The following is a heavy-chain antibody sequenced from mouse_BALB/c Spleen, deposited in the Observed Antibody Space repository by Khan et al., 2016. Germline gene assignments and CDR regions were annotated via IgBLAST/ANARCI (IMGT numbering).Heavy chain of an antibody. J-gene: IGHJ3*01. CDR2: IDTFTGQP. D-gene: IGHD2-1*01. CDR1: GYTFTNYG. Sequence: QIQLVQSGPELKKPGETVKISCKASGYTFTNYGMNWVKQAPGKGLKWMGWIDTFTGQPTYTDDFKGRFAFSLETSASTAYLQINSLKDEYTATYFCARGGNGGNYVLFAYWGQGTLVTVSA. CDR3: ARGGNGGNYVLFAY. V-gene: IGHV9-3-1*01.